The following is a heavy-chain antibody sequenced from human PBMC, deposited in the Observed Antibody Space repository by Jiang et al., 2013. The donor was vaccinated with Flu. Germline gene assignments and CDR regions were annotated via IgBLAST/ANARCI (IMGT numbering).Heavy chain of an antibody. V-gene: IGHV3-9*01. Sequence: GLVQPGRSLRLSCAASGFTFDDYAMHWVRQAPGKGLEWVSGISWNSGSIGYADSVKGRFTISRDNAKNSLYLQMNSLRAEDTALYYCAKDIVGAMGEDAFDIWGQGTMVTVSS. CDR1: GFTFDDYA. CDR3: AKDIVGAMGEDAFDI. CDR2: ISWNSGSI. D-gene: IGHD1-26*01. J-gene: IGHJ3*02.